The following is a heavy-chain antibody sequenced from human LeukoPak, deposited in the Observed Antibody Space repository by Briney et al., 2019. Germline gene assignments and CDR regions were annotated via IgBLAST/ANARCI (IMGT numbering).Heavy chain of an antibody. J-gene: IGHJ4*02. D-gene: IGHD3-10*01. V-gene: IGHV3-66*04. CDR3: GRHAYGGSPPLS. CDR2: IYVSGTT. CDR1: GFTVRDSY. Sequence: GGSLRLSCAASGFTVRDSYMSWVRQAPGKRLEWLAFIYVSGTTFYAASVKGRFTISRDNSKNTVYLQMNNLRAEDTALYYCGRHAYGGSPPLSWGQGALVTVSS.